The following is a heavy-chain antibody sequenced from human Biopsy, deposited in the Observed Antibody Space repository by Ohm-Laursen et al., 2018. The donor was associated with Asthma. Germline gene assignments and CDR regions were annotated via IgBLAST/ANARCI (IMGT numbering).Heavy chain of an antibody. V-gene: IGHV4-59*01. CDR3: VRAVRNEQWLAPFDY. J-gene: IGHJ4*02. CDR2: VYWTGST. D-gene: IGHD6-19*01. CDR1: GGSISSFY. Sequence: GTLSLTCSVYGGSISSFYWSWIRQSPEKGLEWMGYVYWTGSTNYNPSLKSRITMPVDMSKNRMFLELTSVTAADTAIYYCVRAVRNEQWLAPFDYWGQGKPVTVSS.